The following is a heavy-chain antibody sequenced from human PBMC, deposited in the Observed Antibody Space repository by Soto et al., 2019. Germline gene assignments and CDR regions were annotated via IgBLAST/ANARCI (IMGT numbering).Heavy chain of an antibody. CDR3: ARGRYGDY. D-gene: IGHD1-1*01. CDR2: ISAHNGNT. Sequence: QVHLVQSGAEVKKPGASVKVSCKGSGYGFTTYGITWVRQAPGQGLEGMAWISAHNGNTNDAQKLQGRVTVTRDTSTSTAYMELRSLRSDDTAVYYCARGRYGDYWGQGALVTVSS. CDR1: GYGFTTYG. J-gene: IGHJ4*02. V-gene: IGHV1-18*01.